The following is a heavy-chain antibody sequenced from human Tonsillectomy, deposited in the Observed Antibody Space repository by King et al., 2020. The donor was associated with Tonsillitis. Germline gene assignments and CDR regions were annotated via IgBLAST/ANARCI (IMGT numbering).Heavy chain of an antibody. J-gene: IGHJ4*02. CDR3: VRSSYYYDSSGYFSRAVWDY. V-gene: IGHV7-4-1*02. CDR2: INTNTGNP. CDR1: EYTFTSYP. Sequence: VQLVESGSELKKPGASVKVSCKASEYTFTSYPLNWVRQAPGQGLEWMGWINTNTGNPTYAQGFTGRFVFSLDTSVNTAYLHISGLKAEDTAVYYCVRSSYYYDSSGYFSRAVWDYWGQGTLVTVSS. D-gene: IGHD3-22*01.